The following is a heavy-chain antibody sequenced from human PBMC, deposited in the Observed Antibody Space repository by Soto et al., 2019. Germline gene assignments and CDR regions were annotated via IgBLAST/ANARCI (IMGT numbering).Heavy chain of an antibody. V-gene: IGHV3-21*01. CDR2: ISSSSSYI. J-gene: IGHJ4*02. Sequence: EVQLVESGGGLVKPGGSLRLSCAASGFTFSSYSMNWVRQAPGKGLEWVSSISSSSSYIYYADSVKGRFTISRDNAKNSRYLQRNSLRAEDTAVYYCASRLNDYWGQGTLVTVSS. CDR3: ASRLNDY. CDR1: GFTFSSYS.